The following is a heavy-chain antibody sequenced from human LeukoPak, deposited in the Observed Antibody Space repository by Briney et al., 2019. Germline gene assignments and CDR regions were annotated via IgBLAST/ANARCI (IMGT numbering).Heavy chain of an antibody. CDR2: IYHSGST. CDR1: GYSISSGYY. CDR3: ARVLNGDSIDY. D-gene: IGHD3-22*01. J-gene: IGHJ4*02. Sequence: PSETLSLTCTVSGYSISSGYYWGWIRPPPGKGLEWIGSIYHSGSTYYNASLKSQVTISVDTSKNQFSLKLSSVTAADTAVYYCARVLNGDSIDYWGQGTLVTVSS. V-gene: IGHV4-38-2*02.